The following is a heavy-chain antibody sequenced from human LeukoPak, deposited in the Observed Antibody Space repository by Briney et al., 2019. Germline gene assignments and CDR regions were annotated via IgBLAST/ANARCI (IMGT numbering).Heavy chain of an antibody. CDR2: IIPIFGTA. V-gene: IGHV1-69*13. CDR1: GGTFSSYA. Sequence: ASVKVSCKASGGTFSSYAISWVRQAPGQGLEWMGGIIPIFGTANYAQKFQGRVTITADESTSTAYMELSSLRSEDTAVYYCARPLGYCSSTSCPFDYWGQGALVTVSS. J-gene: IGHJ4*02. D-gene: IGHD2-2*01. CDR3: ARPLGYCSSTSCPFDY.